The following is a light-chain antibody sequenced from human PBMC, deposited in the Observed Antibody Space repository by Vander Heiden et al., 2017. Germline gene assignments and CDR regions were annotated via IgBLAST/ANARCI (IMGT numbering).Light chain of an antibody. J-gene: IGKJ2*01. CDR1: QSVLYSLNNKNY. Sequence: DIVMTQSPDSLAVSLGERATINCKSSQSVLYSLNNKNYLAWYQQKPGQPPKLLIYWASTRESGVPDRFSGNGSGADFTLTISSLQAEDVAVYYCQQYYSTPTFGQGTKLEIK. CDR3: QQYYSTPT. CDR2: WAS. V-gene: IGKV4-1*01.